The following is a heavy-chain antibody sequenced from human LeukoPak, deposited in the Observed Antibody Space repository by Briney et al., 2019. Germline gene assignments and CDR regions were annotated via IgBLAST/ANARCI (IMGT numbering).Heavy chain of an antibody. CDR3: ARDGEIAVVDY. Sequence: PGGSLRLSCSASGFTFSNYVMHWVRQAPGKGLEYVSVIWNDGGSYYADSVKGRFTISRDNAKNTLYPQMNSLRAEDTAVYYCARDGEIAVVDYWGQGTLVTVSS. CDR2: IWNDGGS. D-gene: IGHD6-19*01. V-gene: IGHV3-64*04. CDR1: GFTFSNYV. J-gene: IGHJ4*02.